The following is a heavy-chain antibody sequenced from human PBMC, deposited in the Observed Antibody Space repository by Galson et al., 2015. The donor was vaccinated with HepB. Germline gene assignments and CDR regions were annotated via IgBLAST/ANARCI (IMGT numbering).Heavy chain of an antibody. J-gene: IGHJ4*02. CDR1: GGTFSSYT. Sequence: SVKVSCKASGGTFSSYTISWVRQAPGQGLEWMGRIIPIAGITSYAQKFQGRVTITADKSTSTAYMELSSLRSEDTAMYYCATRYSGYDFPPDYWGQGTLVTVSS. D-gene: IGHD5-12*01. CDR3: ATRYSGYDFPPDY. V-gene: IGHV1-69*02. CDR2: IIPIAGIT.